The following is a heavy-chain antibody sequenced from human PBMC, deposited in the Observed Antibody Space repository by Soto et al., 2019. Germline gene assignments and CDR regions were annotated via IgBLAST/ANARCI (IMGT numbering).Heavy chain of an antibody. CDR1: GGTFSSYA. J-gene: IGHJ6*02. D-gene: IGHD2-15*01. CDR3: ARGGYRSPWPNILDRSGLDV. V-gene: IGHV1-69*06. Sequence: SVKVSCKTSGGTFSSYAISWVRQAPGQGLEWMGGIVPLFRTTSYAQKFQGRVTITADTSTYTVYMELSALRSGDTAVYYCARGGYRSPWPNILDRSGLDVWGQGTTVTVYS. CDR2: IVPLFRTT.